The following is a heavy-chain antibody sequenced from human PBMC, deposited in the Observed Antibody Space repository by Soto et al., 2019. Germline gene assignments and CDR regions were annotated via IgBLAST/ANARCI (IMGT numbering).Heavy chain of an antibody. D-gene: IGHD6-19*01. CDR2: IYYSEST. Sequence: QVQLQESGPGLVKPSETLSLTCTVSGGSISSYYWSWIRQPPGKGLEWIGFIYYSESTNYNPSLQSRVTISVDTSKNQFSLRLTSVTAADTAVYYCARDVEMYASGWYYLDYWGQGTLVTVSS. J-gene: IGHJ4*02. CDR3: ARDVEMYASGWYYLDY. CDR1: GGSISSYY. V-gene: IGHV4-59*01.